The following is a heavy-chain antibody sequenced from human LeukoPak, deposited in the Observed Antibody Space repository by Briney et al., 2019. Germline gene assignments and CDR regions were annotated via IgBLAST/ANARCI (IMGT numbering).Heavy chain of an antibody. CDR3: AKDGAVAGTTPYYFDY. V-gene: IGHV3-23*01. CDR2: ISGSGGNT. D-gene: IGHD6-19*01. CDR1: GFTFSSYA. Sequence: GGSLGLSCAASGFTFSSYAMSWVRQAPGKGLEWVSGISGSGGNTYYADSVKGRFTISRDDSKNTLYLQMNSLRAEDTALYYCAKDGAVAGTTPYYFDYWGQGTLVTVSS. J-gene: IGHJ4*02.